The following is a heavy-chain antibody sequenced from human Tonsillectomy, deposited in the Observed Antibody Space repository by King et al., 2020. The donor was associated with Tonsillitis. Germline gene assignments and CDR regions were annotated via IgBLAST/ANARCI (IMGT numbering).Heavy chain of an antibody. Sequence: QLQESGPGLVKPSQTLSLTCTVSGGSISSGNYYWTWIRLPAGQGLEWIGRIHTSGSTDFNPSLKSRVTISLDTSKNQFSLGLSSVTAADTAVYYCTRDSQSSHYFDYWGQGTLVTVSS. CDR1: GGSISSGNYY. D-gene: IGHD2-21*01. CDR3: TRDSQSSHYFDY. V-gene: IGHV4-61*02. J-gene: IGHJ4*02. CDR2: IHTSGST.